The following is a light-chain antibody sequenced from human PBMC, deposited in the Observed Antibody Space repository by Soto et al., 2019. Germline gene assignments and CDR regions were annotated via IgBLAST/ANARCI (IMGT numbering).Light chain of an antibody. CDR3: SSYAGSNNLL. Sequence: QSALTQPPSASGSPGQSVTISCTGTSSYVGGYNYVSWYQQHPGKAPKLMIYEVSKRPSGVPDRFSGSKSGNTASLTVSGLQAEDEADYYCSSYAGSNNLLFGGGTKVTVL. CDR1: SSYVGGYNY. CDR2: EVS. J-gene: IGLJ2*01. V-gene: IGLV2-8*01.